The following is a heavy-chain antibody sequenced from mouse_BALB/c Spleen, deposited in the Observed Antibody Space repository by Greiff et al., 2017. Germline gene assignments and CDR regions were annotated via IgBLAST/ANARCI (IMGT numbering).Heavy chain of an antibody. D-gene: IGHD2-10*02. V-gene: IGHV1-7*01. Sequence: QVQLQQSGAELAKPGASVKMSCKASGYTFTSYWMHWVKQRPGQGLEWIGYINPSTGYTEYNQKFKDKATLTADKSSSTAYMQLSSLTSEDSAVYYCARKYGNYVWYFDVWGAGTTVTVSS. CDR3: ARKYGNYVWYFDV. CDR1: GYTFTSYW. CDR2: INPSTGYT. J-gene: IGHJ1*01.